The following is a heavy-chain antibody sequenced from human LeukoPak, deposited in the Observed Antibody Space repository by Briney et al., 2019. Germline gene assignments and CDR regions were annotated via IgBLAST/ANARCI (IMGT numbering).Heavy chain of an antibody. V-gene: IGHV3-30*03. J-gene: IGHJ4*02. Sequence: LSLTCAVYGGSFSGYYWSWIRQAPGKGLEWVAVISYDGSDKYYADSVKGRFTISRDNSKNSLFLQMNSLRAEDTAVYYCASGIVVPDYWGQGTLVTVSS. CDR2: ISYDGSDK. CDR3: ASGIVVPDY. CDR1: GGSFSGYY. D-gene: IGHD3-22*01.